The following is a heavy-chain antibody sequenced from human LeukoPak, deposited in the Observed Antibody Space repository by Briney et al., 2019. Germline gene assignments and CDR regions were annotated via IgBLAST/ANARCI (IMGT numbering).Heavy chain of an antibody. V-gene: IGHV4-39*07. CDR2: IYYSGST. J-gene: IGHJ4*02. Sequence: PSETLSLTCTVSGGSISSSSYYWGWIRQPPGKGLEWIGSIYYSGSTYYNPSLKSRVTISVDTSKNQFSLKLSSVTAADTAVYYCARGGWYKEFDYWGQGTLVTVSS. D-gene: IGHD6-19*01. CDR1: GGSISSSSYY. CDR3: ARGGWYKEFDY.